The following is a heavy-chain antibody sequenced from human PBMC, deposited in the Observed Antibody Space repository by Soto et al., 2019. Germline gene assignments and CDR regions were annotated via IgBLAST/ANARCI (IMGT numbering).Heavy chain of an antibody. D-gene: IGHD2-2*02. CDR2: ISAYNGNT. Sequence: XSVKVSCKASGYTFTSYGSGLVRQAPGQGLECMGWISAYNGNTNYSQKLQGRVTMTTDTSTSTAYMELRSLRSDDTAVYYCARGGYCSSTSCYSRSLYYYYGMDVWGQGTTVTVSS. CDR1: GYTFTSYG. V-gene: IGHV1-18*01. CDR3: ARGGYCSSTSCYSRSLYYYYGMDV. J-gene: IGHJ6*02.